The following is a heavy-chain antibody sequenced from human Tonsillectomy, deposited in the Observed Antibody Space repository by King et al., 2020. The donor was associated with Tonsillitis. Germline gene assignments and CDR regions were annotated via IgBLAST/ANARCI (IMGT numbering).Heavy chain of an antibody. CDR1: GGSFSGYY. CDR3: ARVAPGDFRSGFVDFFDD. J-gene: IGHJ4*02. CDR2: INHSGST. Sequence: VQLQQWGAGLLKPSETLSLSCAVYGGSFSGYYWSWIRQPPGKGLEWIGEINHSGSTNYNPSLKSRVTMSVDKSKNQFSLGLRSLTAADTAVYYCARVAPGDFRSGFVDFFDDWGQGTLVTVSS. V-gene: IGHV4-34*02. D-gene: IGHD3-3*01.